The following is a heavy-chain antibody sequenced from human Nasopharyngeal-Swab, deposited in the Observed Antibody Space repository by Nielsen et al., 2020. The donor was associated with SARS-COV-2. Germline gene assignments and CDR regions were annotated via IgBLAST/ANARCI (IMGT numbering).Heavy chain of an antibody. V-gene: IGHV3-23*01. CDR2: IDAGGGNT. D-gene: IGHD2-15*01. CDR1: GFTFSSYA. CDR3: ARDNGLCPGGTCYLGGWFDP. J-gene: IGHJ5*02. Sequence: GGSLRLSCAASGFTFSSYAMSWVRQAPGKGLEWVSTIDAGGGNTWYADSVKGRFTISRDNSKNTLYLQMNNLRAEDTAVYYCARDNGLCPGGTCYLGGWFDPWGQGTLVTVSS.